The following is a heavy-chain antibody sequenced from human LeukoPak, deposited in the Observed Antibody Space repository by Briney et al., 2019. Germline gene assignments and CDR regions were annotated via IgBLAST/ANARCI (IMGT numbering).Heavy chain of an antibody. V-gene: IGHV4-4*07. J-gene: IGHJ6*03. D-gene: IGHD3-10*01. CDR3: ARESSGTYYDPLGYMDV. CDR2: VFASGIT. Sequence: SETLSLTCTVSGGSISIYYWNWIRQPAGKGLEWIGRVFASGITNYNPSLKSRVTMLVDTSKNQFSLNLRSVTAADTAVYYCARESSGTYYDPLGYMDVWGNGTTVIVSS. CDR1: GGSISIYY.